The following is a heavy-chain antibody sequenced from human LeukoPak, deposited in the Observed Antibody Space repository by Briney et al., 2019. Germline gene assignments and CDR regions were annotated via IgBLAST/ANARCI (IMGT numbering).Heavy chain of an antibody. CDR2: IYYTGTT. D-gene: IGHD2/OR15-2a*01. J-gene: IGHJ6*02. CDR1: GGSITNNY. Sequence: SETLSLTCTVSGGSITNNYWSWLRQPPGKGLEWIGFIYYTGTTNYNPSLKSRVSISADTSKNQFSLKLSSVTAADTAVYYCARDSGTTYYYYYDIDVWGQGTTVTVSS. V-gene: IGHV4-59*01. CDR3: ARDSGTTYYYYYDIDV.